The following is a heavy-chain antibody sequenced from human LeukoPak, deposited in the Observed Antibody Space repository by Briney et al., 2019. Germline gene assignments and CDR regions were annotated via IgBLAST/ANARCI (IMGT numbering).Heavy chain of an antibody. CDR1: GGSFSGYY. Sequence: PSETLSLTCAVYGGSFSGYYWSWIRQPPGKGLEWIGEINHSGSTNYNPSLKSRVTISVDTSKNQFSLKLSSVTAADTAVYYCARDRNRSGWLTVAGTDIDYWGQGTLVTVSS. J-gene: IGHJ4*02. D-gene: IGHD6-19*01. CDR3: ARDRNRSGWLTVAGTDIDY. CDR2: INHSGST. V-gene: IGHV4-34*01.